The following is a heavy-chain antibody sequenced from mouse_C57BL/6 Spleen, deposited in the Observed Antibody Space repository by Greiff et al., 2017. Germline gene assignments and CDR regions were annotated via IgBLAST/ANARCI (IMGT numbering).Heavy chain of an antibody. V-gene: IGHV3-6*01. CDR2: ISYDGSN. CDR1: GYSITSGYY. D-gene: IGHD3-2*02. Sequence: EVKLMESGPGLVKPSQSLSLTCSVTGYSITSGYYWNWIRQFPGNKLEWMGYISYDGSNNYNPSLKNRIPITRDTSKNQFFLKLNSVTTEDTATYYCARGGTAQAFHYAMDYWGQGTSVTVSS. CDR3: ARGGTAQAFHYAMDY. J-gene: IGHJ4*01.